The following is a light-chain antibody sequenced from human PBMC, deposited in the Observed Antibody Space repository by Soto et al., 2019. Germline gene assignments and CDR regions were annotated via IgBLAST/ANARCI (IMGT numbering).Light chain of an antibody. CDR2: EVS. CDR1: SSDVGGYHY. V-gene: IGLV2-14*01. J-gene: IGLJ1*01. Sequence: QSALTQPASVSGSPGQSITISCTGTSSDVGGYHYVSWYQQHPGKAPKLMIYEVSNRPSGVSNRFSGSKSGNTASLTISGLLAEDEAEYFCSSYGSTSTRYVFGTGTKLTVL. CDR3: SSYGSTSTRYV.